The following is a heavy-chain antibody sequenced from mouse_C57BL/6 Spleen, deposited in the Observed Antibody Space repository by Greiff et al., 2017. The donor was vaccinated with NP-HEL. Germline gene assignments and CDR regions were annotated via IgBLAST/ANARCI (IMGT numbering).Heavy chain of an antibody. CDR1: GYTFTSYW. Sequence: VQLQQPGAELVKPGASVKLSCKASGYTFTSYWMQWVKQRPGQGLEWIGEIDPSDSYTNYNQKFKGKATLTVDTSSSTAYMQLSSLTSEDSAVYYCARTSGLRREGLTYWGQGTTLTVSS. CDR3: ARTSGLRREGLTY. V-gene: IGHV1-50*01. D-gene: IGHD2-4*01. J-gene: IGHJ2*01. CDR2: IDPSDSYT.